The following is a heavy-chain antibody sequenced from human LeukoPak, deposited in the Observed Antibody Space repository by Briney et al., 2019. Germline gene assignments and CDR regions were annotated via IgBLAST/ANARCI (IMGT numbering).Heavy chain of an antibody. V-gene: IGHV1-8*02. CDR3: ARGRGDSSSWYHLYYYYYYYMDV. D-gene: IGHD6-13*01. CDR2: MNPNSGNT. CDR1: GYTFTGYY. J-gene: IGHJ6*03. Sequence: EASVKVSCKASGYTFTGYYMHWVRQAPGQGLEWMGWMNPNSGNTGYAQKFQGRVTMTRNTSISTAYMELSSLRSEDTAVYYCARGRGDSSSWYHLYYYYYYYMDVWGKGTTVTISS.